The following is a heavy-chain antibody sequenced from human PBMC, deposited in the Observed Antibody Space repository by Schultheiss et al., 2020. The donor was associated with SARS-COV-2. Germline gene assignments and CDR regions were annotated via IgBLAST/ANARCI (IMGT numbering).Heavy chain of an antibody. V-gene: IGHV3-21*01. D-gene: IGHD6-13*01. CDR2: ISSSSSYI. CDR1: GFTLGSYY. J-gene: IGHJ4*02. CDR3: ARVTASGYSSSWPDY. Sequence: GGSLRLSCAASGFTLGSYYMTWVRQAPGKGLEWVSSISSSSSYIYYADSVKGRFTISRDNAKNTLYLQMNSLRAEDTAVYYCARVTASGYSSSWPDYWGQGTLVTVSS.